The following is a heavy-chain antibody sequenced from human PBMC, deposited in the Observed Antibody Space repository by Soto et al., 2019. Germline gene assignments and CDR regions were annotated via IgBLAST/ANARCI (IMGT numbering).Heavy chain of an antibody. V-gene: IGHV1-46*01. J-gene: IGHJ4*02. Sequence: ASVKVLRKASGYTFTRYSMHCVRQAPGQGLEWMGVITPSGEATYYAQKFQGRLTMTWDTSTSTVHMELSSLRSEDTAFYYCVRDWGGYYFDYWGQGTLVTVSS. CDR3: VRDWGGYYFDY. CDR2: ITPSGEAT. CDR1: GYTFTRYS. D-gene: IGHD3-16*01.